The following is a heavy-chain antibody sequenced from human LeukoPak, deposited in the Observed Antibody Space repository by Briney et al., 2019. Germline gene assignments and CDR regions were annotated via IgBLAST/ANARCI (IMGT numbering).Heavy chain of an antibody. CDR3: AKAETMTQRGYFDY. V-gene: IGHV3-23*01. D-gene: IGHD1-1*01. Sequence: GGSLRLSCVASGLTFSSHAMTWVRQTPGKGLEWVSGITGSGGSTYHAESVKGRFIISRDNSKNTLSLQMSSLRAEDTAVYYCAKAETMTQRGYFDYWGQGTLVTVSS. CDR1: GLTFSSHA. CDR2: ITGSGGST. J-gene: IGHJ4*02.